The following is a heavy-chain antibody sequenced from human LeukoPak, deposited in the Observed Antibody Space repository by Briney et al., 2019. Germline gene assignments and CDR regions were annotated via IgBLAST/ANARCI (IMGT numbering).Heavy chain of an antibody. V-gene: IGHV1-3*01. J-gene: IGHJ3*02. Sequence: ASVKVSCKTSGYTFTTYAIHWVRQAPGQRPEWMGWINAGNGNTQYSQKFQGRVTITRDTSASTAYMELSSLRSEDTAVYYCAKSSFTRSAFDIWGQGTMVTVSS. CDR1: GYTFTTYA. D-gene: IGHD6-13*01. CDR3: AKSSFTRSAFDI. CDR2: INAGNGNT.